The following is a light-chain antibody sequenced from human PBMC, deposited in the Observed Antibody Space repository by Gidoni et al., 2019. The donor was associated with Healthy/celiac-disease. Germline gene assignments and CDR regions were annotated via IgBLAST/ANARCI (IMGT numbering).Light chain of an antibody. J-gene: IGLJ3*02. CDR3: AAWDDSLNAWV. V-gene: IGLV1-36*01. Sequence: QSVLTQPPSVSEAPRQRVTSHCSGSSSNIGHNTVNWYQQLPGKAPKLLIYYDELLPSGVSDRFSGSKSGTSASLAISGLQSEDEADYYCAAWDDSLNAWVFGGGTKLTVL. CDR1: SSNIGHNT. CDR2: YDE.